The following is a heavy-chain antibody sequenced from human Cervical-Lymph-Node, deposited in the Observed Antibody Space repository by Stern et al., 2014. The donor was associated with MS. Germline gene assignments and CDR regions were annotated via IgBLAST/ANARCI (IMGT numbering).Heavy chain of an antibody. CDR2: IYSSGST. J-gene: IGHJ4*02. V-gene: IGHV4-61*02. D-gene: IGHD3-10*01. Sequence: VQLVESGPGLVKPSQTLSLTCTVSGVSISSADYSWNWIRQPAGKGLGWIGRIYSSGSTNYNPSLKSRVTLSVDTPKHQFSLTMSSVTAADTALYYCARERRVSGGGNYFDYWGQGTLVTVSS. CDR3: ARERRVSGGGNYFDY. CDR1: GVSISSADYS.